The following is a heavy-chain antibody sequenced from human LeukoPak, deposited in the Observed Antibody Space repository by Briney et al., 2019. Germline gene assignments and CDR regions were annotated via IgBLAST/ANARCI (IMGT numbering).Heavy chain of an antibody. J-gene: IGHJ4*02. Sequence: ASVKVSCKTSGYTIANSGLSWVRQAPGQGLEWMGWITPYDGITAYAQKLQGRFTMTTDKSTSTAYMELRSLRSDDTAIYYCARDMTPHSGFDYWGQGTLVTVSS. CDR1: GYTIANSG. D-gene: IGHD3-10*01. CDR2: ITPYDGIT. V-gene: IGHV1-18*01. CDR3: ARDMTPHSGFDY.